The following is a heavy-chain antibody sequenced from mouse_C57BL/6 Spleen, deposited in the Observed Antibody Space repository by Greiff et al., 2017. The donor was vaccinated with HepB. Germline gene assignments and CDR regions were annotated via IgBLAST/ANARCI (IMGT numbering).Heavy chain of an antibody. CDR3: TKGRRRVFAY. CDR2: IDPENGDT. J-gene: IGHJ3*01. V-gene: IGHV14-4*01. D-gene: IGHD2-14*01. CDR1: GFNIKDDY. Sequence: VQLQQSGAELVRPGASVKLSCTASGFNIKDDYMHWVKQRPEQGLEWIGWIDPENGDTEYASKFQGKATITADTSSNTAYLQISSLTSEDPAVYYCTKGRRRVFAYWGQGTLVTVSA.